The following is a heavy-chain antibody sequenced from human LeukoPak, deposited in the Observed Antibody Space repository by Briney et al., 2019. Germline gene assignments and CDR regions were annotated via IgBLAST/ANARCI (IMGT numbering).Heavy chain of an antibody. CDR3: ARLWGDATIFDL. D-gene: IGHD5-12*01. Sequence: GGSLRLSCAASEFTFSGYWMSWVRQAPGTGLEWVANINQDGSRKHYVDSVKGRFTVSRDNAENSLYLQTYSLRGEDTAIYYCARLWGDATIFDLWGQGTLVTVSS. J-gene: IGHJ4*02. CDR2: INQDGSRK. V-gene: IGHV3-7*01. CDR1: EFTFSGYW.